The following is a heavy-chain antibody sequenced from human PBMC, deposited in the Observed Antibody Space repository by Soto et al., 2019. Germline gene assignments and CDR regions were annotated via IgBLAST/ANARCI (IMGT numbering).Heavy chain of an antibody. CDR2: ISSAGGT. CDR3: ARDELGGAYDFWH. V-gene: IGHV3-66*01. Sequence: EVQLVESGGGLVQPGGSLRPSCAASGITVPNCFMTWVRQAPGKGLEWVSVISSAGGTYYADSVKGRFTISRDNYRNTLYLQMNTLRAEDTAVYYCARDELGGAYDFWHGGQGTLVTVSS. D-gene: IGHD3-3*01. CDR1: GITVPNCF. J-gene: IGHJ4*02.